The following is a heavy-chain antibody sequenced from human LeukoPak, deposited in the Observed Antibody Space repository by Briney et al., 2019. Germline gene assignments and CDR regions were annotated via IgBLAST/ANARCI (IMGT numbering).Heavy chain of an antibody. Sequence: SGTLSLTCTVSGAXISSSYCTWIRQPPEKGLEWIGHISDTGSAYYNSSLKSRVTISVDTSKNQFSLRLTSVTAADTAVYYCARNVPVTSSWGQGTLVTVSS. CDR3: ARNVPVTSS. V-gene: IGHV4-59*01. D-gene: IGHD6-19*01. J-gene: IGHJ4*02. CDR2: ISDTGSA. CDR1: GAXISSSY.